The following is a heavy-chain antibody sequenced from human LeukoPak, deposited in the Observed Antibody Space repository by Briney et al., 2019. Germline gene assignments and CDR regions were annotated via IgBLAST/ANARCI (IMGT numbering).Heavy chain of an antibody. CDR3: TTDRVLLWFGELLGFNWFDP. CDR2: IKSKTDGGTT. V-gene: IGHV3-15*01. J-gene: IGHJ5*02. D-gene: IGHD3-10*01. CDR1: GFTFSNAW. Sequence: GGSLRLSCAASGFTFSNAWMSWVRQAPGKGLEWVGRIKSKTDGGTTDYAAPVKGRFTISRDDSKNTLYLQMNSLKTEDTAVYYCTTDRVLLWFGELLGFNWFDPWGQGTLVTVSS.